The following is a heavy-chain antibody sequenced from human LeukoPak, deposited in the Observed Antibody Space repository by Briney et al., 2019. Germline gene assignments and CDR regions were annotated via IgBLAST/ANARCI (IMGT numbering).Heavy chain of an antibody. CDR2: ISSSSSYI. D-gene: IGHD2-8*02. J-gene: IGHJ4*02. Sequence: GGSLRLSCAASGFTFSSYSMNWVRQAPGKGLEWVSSISSSSSYIYYADSVKGRFTISRDNAKNSLYLQMNSLRAEDTAVYYCARGNYWADYFDYWGQGTLVTVSS. V-gene: IGHV3-21*01. CDR3: ARGNYWADYFDY. CDR1: GFTFSSYS.